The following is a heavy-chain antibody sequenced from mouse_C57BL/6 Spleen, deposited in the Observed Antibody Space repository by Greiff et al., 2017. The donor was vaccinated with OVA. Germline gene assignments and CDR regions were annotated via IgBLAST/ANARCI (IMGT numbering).Heavy chain of an antibody. D-gene: IGHD2-1*01. CDR2: IYPSDSET. Sequence: QVQLQQPGAELVRPGSSVKLSCKASGYTFTSYWMDWVKQRPGQGLEWIGNIYPSDSETHYNQKFKDKATLTVDKSSSTAYMQLSSLTSEDSAVYYCARRYGNYPDDWGQGTTLTVSS. CDR1: GYTFTSYW. CDR3: ARRYGNYPDD. J-gene: IGHJ2*01. V-gene: IGHV1-61*01.